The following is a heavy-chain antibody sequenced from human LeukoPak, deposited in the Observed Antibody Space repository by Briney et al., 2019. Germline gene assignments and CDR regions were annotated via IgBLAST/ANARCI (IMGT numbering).Heavy chain of an antibody. CDR1: RFTFDDYA. J-gene: IGHJ4*02. CDR3: AKACGSSWFFDS. CDR2: IRGDGDST. Sequence: GGSLRLSCTASRFTFDDYAMHWVRQAPWKGLEWVSLIRGDGDSTFYADSVKGRFTISRDNSKNSLYLQMNSLRTEDTALYYCAKACGSSWFFDSWGQGTLVTVSS. V-gene: IGHV3-43*02. D-gene: IGHD6-13*01.